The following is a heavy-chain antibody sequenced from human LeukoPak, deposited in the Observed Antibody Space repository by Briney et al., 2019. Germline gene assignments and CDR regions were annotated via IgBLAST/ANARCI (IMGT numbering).Heavy chain of an antibody. V-gene: IGHV4-39*01. Sequence: SETLSLSCSVSGDSFDNSYCWTWLRQPPGKGPEWIETIYSSVYTYYNPSLRSRPTISGDTSRNVFSLKLISVNAADTAVYYCARGSDDYKLGNHWGHGTLVTVSS. CDR3: ARGSDDYKLGNH. D-gene: IGHD5-24*01. CDR2: IYSSVYT. CDR1: GDSFDNSYC. J-gene: IGHJ5*02.